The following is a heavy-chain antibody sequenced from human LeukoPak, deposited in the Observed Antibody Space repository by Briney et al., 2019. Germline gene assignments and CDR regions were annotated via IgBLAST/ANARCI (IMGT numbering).Heavy chain of an antibody. V-gene: IGHV6-1*01. CDR3: ARRVGYCNSNGCPPFDY. J-gene: IGHJ4*02. Sequence: SQTLSLTCAISGDSVSSNSAAWNWIRQSPSRGLEWLGSTYYRSKWYNDYAVSVKSRITIKPDTSKNQFSLKLTSVTAADAAVYYCARRVGYCNSNGCPPFDYWGQGTLVTVSS. D-gene: IGHD2/OR15-2a*01. CDR1: GDSVSSNSAA. CDR2: TYYRSKWYN.